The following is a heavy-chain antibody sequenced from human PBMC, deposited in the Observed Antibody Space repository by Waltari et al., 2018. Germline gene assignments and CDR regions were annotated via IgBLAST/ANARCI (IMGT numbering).Heavy chain of an antibody. V-gene: IGHV3-21*01. D-gene: IGHD3-10*01. Sequence: EVQLVESGGGLVKPGWSLRLSCAASGFTFSSYSMNWVRQAPGKWLEVVSSISSSSSYIYYADSVKGRFTISRDNAKNSLYLQMNSLRAEDTAGYYCARAGGHDAFDIWGQGTMVTVSS. CDR2: ISSSSSYI. J-gene: IGHJ3*02. CDR1: GFTFSSYS. CDR3: ARAGGHDAFDI.